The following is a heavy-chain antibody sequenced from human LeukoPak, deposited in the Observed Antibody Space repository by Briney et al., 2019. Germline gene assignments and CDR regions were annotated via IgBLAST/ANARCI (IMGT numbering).Heavy chain of an antibody. D-gene: IGHD5-24*01. CDR3: ARDLGQRWLQLGYFDY. Sequence: PGGSLRLSCAASGFTFSSYWMSWVRQAPGKGLEWVANISQDGSEKYYVDSVKGRFTISRDNAKNSLYLQMKSLRAEDTAVYYCARDLGQRWLQLGYFDYWGQGTLVTVSS. CDR1: GFTFSSYW. J-gene: IGHJ4*02. V-gene: IGHV3-7*01. CDR2: ISQDGSEK.